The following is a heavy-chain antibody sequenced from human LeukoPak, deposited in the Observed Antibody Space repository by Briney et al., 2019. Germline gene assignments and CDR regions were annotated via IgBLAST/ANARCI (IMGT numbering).Heavy chain of an antibody. CDR2: IYYNGNA. CDR3: ARLNKPGQNGGSSLLDY. J-gene: IGHJ4*02. V-gene: IGHV4-39*01. CDR1: GGSTSSSSYY. D-gene: IGHD1-26*01. Sequence: NPSETLSLTCTVSGGSTSSSSYYWVWFSQPPGKGLEWIGSIYYNGNAHYSPSLKSRVTISVDTSKNQFSLKLSSVTAADTAVYYCARLNKPGQNGGSSLLDYWGQGTLVTVSS.